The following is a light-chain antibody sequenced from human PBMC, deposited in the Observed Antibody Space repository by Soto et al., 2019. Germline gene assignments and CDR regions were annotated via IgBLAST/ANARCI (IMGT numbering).Light chain of an antibody. V-gene: IGKV3-11*01. CDR3: QQRNIWTPVT. CDR1: PSVTNY. CDR2: GAF. Sequence: EIVLTQSPSTVSLSPGERATLSCRASPSVTNYLAWYQQKPGQPPRLLIYGAFNRAAGIPARFSGSGSGTDFTLTISSLEPEDSAVYYCQQRNIWTPVTFGQRTRLEN. J-gene: IGKJ5*01.